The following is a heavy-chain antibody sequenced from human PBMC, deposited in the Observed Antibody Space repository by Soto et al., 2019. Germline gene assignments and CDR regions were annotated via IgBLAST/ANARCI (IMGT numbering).Heavy chain of an antibody. CDR3: ARDSLKSGGVDC. V-gene: IGHV3-33*01. CDR2: IWYDGSNK. J-gene: IGHJ4*02. Sequence: QVQLVESGGGVVQPGRSLRLSCAASGFTFSSYGMHWVRQAPGKGLEWVAVIWYDGSNKYYADSVKGRFTISRENSKNTLCLQTNSLGAEDTAVYYCARDSLKSGGVDCWGQGTLVTVAS. CDR1: GFTFSSYG. D-gene: IGHD3-16*01.